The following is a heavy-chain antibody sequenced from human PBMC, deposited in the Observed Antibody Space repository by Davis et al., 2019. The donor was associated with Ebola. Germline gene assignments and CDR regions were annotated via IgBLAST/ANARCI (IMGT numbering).Heavy chain of an antibody. Sequence: YWIGWIRQPPGKGLEWIGSIYYSGSTYYNPSLKSRVTISADTSKNQFSLRLKSVTAADTAMYYCARDYVYWGQGILVTVS. CDR2: IYYSGST. CDR3: ARDYVY. D-gene: IGHD1-14*01. V-gene: IGHV4-39*07. CDR1: Y. J-gene: IGHJ4*02.